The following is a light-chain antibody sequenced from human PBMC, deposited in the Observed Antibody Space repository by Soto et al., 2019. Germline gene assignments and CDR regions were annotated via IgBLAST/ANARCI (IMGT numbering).Light chain of an antibody. Sequence: QSVLTQPPSASGTPGQRVTISCSGSSSNIGSNTVNWYQQLPGTAPKLLIYSNNQRPSGGPDRFSGSKSGPSASLAISGLQSEDEADYSCAAWDARLLGVFGPGTKLPV. J-gene: IGLJ1*01. CDR1: SSNIGSNT. CDR2: SNN. V-gene: IGLV1-44*01. CDR3: AAWDARLLGV.